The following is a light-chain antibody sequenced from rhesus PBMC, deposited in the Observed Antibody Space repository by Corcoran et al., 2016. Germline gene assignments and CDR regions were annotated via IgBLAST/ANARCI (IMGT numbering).Light chain of an antibody. CDR1: QGISTW. CDR2: KAS. V-gene: IGKV1-21*01. J-gene: IGKJ1*01. Sequence: DIQMTQSPSSLSASVGDKVTITCRASQGISTWLAWYQQQPGKALQLLIYKASSLPSGVPSRFRGSGSGTEFTLTISSLQPEDFATYYCQQWNTPPWTFGQGTRVEIK. CDR3: QQWNTPPWT.